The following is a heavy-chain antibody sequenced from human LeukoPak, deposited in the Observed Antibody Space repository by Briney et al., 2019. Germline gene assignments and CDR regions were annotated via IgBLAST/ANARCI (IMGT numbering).Heavy chain of an antibody. CDR1: GDSISGYY. D-gene: IGHD4-23*01. Sequence: PSETLSPTCTVSGDSISGYYWSWIRQPPGKRLEWIGYIYYTGNTNYNPSLKSRVTMSVDSSKNQFSLRLNSVTAADTAVYYCARGNLPYYFDFWGQGTLVTVSS. CDR2: IYYTGNT. CDR3: ARGNLPYYFDF. V-gene: IGHV4-59*01. J-gene: IGHJ4*02.